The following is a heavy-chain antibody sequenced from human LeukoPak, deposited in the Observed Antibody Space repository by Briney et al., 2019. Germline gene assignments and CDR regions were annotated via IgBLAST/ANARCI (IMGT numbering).Heavy chain of an antibody. J-gene: IGHJ6*03. CDR2: IRSKAYGGTT. CDR1: GFTFGDYA. V-gene: IGHV3-49*03. D-gene: IGHD2-2*01. Sequence: PGGSPRLSCTASGFTFGDYAMSWFRQAPGKGLEWVGFIRSKAYGGTTEYAASVKGRFTISRDDSKSIAYLQMNSLKTEDTAVYYCTRDSVVVVPAATSATVTPWIQLWFGRRSDYYYYYYMDVWGKGTTVTVSS. CDR3: TRDSVVVVPAATSATVTPWIQLWFGRRSDYYYYYYMDV.